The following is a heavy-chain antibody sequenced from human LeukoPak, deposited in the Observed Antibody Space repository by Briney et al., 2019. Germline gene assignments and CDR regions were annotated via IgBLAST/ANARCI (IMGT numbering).Heavy chain of an antibody. J-gene: IGHJ4*02. CDR3: ARALPTWTAMGYYFDY. CDR2: IYYSGST. CDR1: GGSISSYY. V-gene: IGHV4-59*01. Sequence: SETLSLTCTVSGGSISSYYWSWIRQPPGKGLEWIGYIYYSGSTNYNPSLKSRVTISVDTSKNQFSLKLSSVTAADTAVYYCARALPTWTAMGYYFDYWGQGTLVTVSS. D-gene: IGHD5-18*01.